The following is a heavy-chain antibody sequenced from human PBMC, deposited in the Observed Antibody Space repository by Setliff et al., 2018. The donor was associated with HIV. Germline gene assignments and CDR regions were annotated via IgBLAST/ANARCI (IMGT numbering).Heavy chain of an antibody. J-gene: IGHJ4*01. CDR2: IYTDGST. CDR3: ARDARWLQFPYFDY. CDR1: GCSITSGNYF. Sequence: TLSLTCTVSGCSITSGNYFWTWIRQPAGKGLEGIGHIYTDGSTNYNPSFRSRVTISVDSPKNQFSLKLSSVTAADTAVYYCARDARWLQFPYFDYWGQGTLGTVS. V-gene: IGHV4-61*09. D-gene: IGHD5-12*01.